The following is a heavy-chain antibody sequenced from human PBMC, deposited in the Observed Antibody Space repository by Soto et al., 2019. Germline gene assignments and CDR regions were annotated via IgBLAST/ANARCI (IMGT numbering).Heavy chain of an antibody. CDR2: INPNSGGT. J-gene: IGHJ4*02. CDR3: AREPATAKPEGVDF. D-gene: IGHD1-1*01. Sequence: ASVKVSCKASGYTFSDYYIHWVRQAPGQGLEWIGWINPNSGGTKYAPKFQGGVTMTRDTSITTAYMELSRLRSGDTAVYYCAREPATAKPEGVDFWGQGTLVTVSS. CDR1: GYTFSDYY. V-gene: IGHV1-2*02.